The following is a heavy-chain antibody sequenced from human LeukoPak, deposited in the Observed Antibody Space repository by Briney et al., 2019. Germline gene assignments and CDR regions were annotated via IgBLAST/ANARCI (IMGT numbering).Heavy chain of an antibody. CDR3: AKDYDAVWGGTDY. V-gene: IGHV3-23*01. D-gene: IGHD3-16*01. CDR2: ISGSGGST. J-gene: IGHJ4*02. Sequence: WIRQPPGKGLEWVSAISGSGGSTYYADSVKGRFTISRDNSKNTLYLQMNSLRAEDTAVYYCAKDYDAVWGGTDYWGQGILVTVSS.